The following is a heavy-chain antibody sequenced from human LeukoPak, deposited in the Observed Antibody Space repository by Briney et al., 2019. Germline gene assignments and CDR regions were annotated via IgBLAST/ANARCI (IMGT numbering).Heavy chain of an antibody. J-gene: IGHJ4*02. Sequence: ASVKVSCKASGYTFTSYDINWVRQATGQGLEWMGRMNPNSGNTGYAQKLQGRVTITRNTSISTAYMELSSLRSEDTAVYYCARGRGIVGTPFDYWGQGTLVTVSS. CDR3: ARGRGIVGTPFDY. CDR2: MNPNSGNT. D-gene: IGHD7-27*01. V-gene: IGHV1-8*01. CDR1: GYTFTSYD.